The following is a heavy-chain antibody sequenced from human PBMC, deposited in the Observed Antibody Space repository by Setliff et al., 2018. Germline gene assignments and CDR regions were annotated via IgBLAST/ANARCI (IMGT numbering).Heavy chain of an antibody. CDR2: INTHTGNP. J-gene: IGHJ6*03. D-gene: IGHD3-10*01. V-gene: IGHV7-4-1*02. CDR3: ARASRFGTIVYRGYYYMDV. Sequence: ASVKVSCKASGYTFNTYALNWVRQAPGQGPQWMGWINTHTGNPSYAQGFTGRFVFSLDTSVSTAYLQISSLKAEDTAVYYCARASRFGTIVYRGYYYMDVWGKGTTVTVSS. CDR1: GYTFNTYA.